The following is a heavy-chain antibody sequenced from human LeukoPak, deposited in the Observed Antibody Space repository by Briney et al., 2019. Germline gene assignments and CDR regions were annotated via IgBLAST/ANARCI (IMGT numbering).Heavy chain of an antibody. CDR2: INHSGSN. CDR1: GGSFSGYY. CDR3: ARGPTKDY. V-gene: IGHV4-34*01. D-gene: IGHD2-2*01. J-gene: IGHJ4*02. Sequence: SETLSLTCAVYGGSFSGYYWSWIRQPPGKGLEWIGEINHSGSNNYHPSLKSRATISVDTSKNQFSLKLSSVTAADTAVYYCARGPTKDYWGQGTLVTVSS.